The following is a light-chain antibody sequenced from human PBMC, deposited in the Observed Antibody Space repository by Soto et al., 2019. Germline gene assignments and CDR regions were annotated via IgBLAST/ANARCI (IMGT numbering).Light chain of an antibody. V-gene: IGLV2-14*03. CDR2: EVR. CDR1: SSVVGAYDF. J-gene: IGLJ1*01. CDR3: SSHTTRNTRV. Sequence: QSALTQPASVSGSPGQSITISCTGTSSVVGAYDFVSWYQQHPDKAPKLMIYEVRGRPSGVSNRFSGSKSFNTATLTISGLQAEDEADYYCSSHTTRNTRVFGTGTKVT.